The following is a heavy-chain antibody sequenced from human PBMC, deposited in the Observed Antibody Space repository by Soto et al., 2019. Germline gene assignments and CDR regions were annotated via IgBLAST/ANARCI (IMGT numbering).Heavy chain of an antibody. J-gene: IGHJ4*02. CDR3: ARGRKEYTSSWYVD. V-gene: IGHV4-34*01. Sequence: EPLSLTSSVYRWSFIDYYVSCIRHPPGKGLEWIGEINHSGSINYNASLKSRVTISVDTSKNQFSLNLSSVTAADTAVYYCARGRKEYTSSWYVDWGQGALVTVSS. CDR2: INHSGSI. D-gene: IGHD6-13*01. CDR1: RWSFIDYY.